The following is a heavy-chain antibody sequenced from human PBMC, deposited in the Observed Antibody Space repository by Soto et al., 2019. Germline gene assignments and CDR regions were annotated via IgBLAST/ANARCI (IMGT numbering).Heavy chain of an antibody. CDR2: IGGSGEYR. CDR3: ARPYCSSSSCYTGHWLASDY. J-gene: IGHJ4*02. D-gene: IGHD2-2*01. CDR1: GLIFRDYY. Sequence: GSLRPSCAASGLIFRDYYMNWIRQAPGQRPELISYIGGSGEYRIYADSVKRRCTVPRDNGEKSVYLQMNRLRAEDTAIYSCARPYCSSSSCYTGHWLASDYWGPGTLVTVSS. V-gene: IGHV3-11*03.